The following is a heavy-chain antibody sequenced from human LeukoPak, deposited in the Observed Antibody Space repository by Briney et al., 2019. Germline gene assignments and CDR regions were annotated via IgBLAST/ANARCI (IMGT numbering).Heavy chain of an antibody. Sequence: GGSLRLSCAASGFTFSSYGMHWVRQAPGKGLEWVAVIWYDGSNKYYADPVKGRFTISRDNSKNTLYLQMNSLRAEDTAVYYCARGPPRITMVRGVIYWFDPWGQGTLVTVSS. CDR3: ARGPPRITMVRGVIYWFDP. CDR2: IWYDGSNK. V-gene: IGHV3-33*01. D-gene: IGHD3-10*01. J-gene: IGHJ5*02. CDR1: GFTFSSYG.